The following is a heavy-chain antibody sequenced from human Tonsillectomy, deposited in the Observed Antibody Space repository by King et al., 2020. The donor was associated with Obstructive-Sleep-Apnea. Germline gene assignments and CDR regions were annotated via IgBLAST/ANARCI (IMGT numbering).Heavy chain of an antibody. CDR3: ARVTWRPNYYGLDV. D-gene: IGHD5-24*01. Sequence: VQLQESGPGLVKPSGTLSLTCAVSGGSISSTNWWNWVRQPPGKGLEWIGEIFHSGNTNYNPTPKSQVTISVDKSKNQFSLNLNSVTAADTAVYYWARVTWRPNYYGLDVWGQGTTVTVSS. J-gene: IGHJ6*02. CDR1: GGSISSTNW. CDR2: IFHSGNT. V-gene: IGHV4-4*02.